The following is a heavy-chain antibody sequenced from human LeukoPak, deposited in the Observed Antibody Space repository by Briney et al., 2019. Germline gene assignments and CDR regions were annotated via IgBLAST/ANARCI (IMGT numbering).Heavy chain of an antibody. Sequence: PSETLSLTFTVSGGSISSYYWSWVRQPPGKGLEWVWYIYYSGSTNYNPSLKSRVTISVDTSKNQFSLKLSSVTAADTAVYYCAREGCSSTSCYGYYYMDVWGKGTTVTVSS. CDR2: IYYSGST. J-gene: IGHJ6*03. V-gene: IGHV4-59*01. CDR1: GGSISSYY. D-gene: IGHD2-2*01. CDR3: AREGCSSTSCYGYYYMDV.